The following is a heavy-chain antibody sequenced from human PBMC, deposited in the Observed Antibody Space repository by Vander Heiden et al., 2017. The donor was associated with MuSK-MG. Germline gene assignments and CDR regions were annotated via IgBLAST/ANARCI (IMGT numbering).Heavy chain of an antibody. CDR1: GGSFSGYY. V-gene: IGHV4-34*01. CDR3: ASARYYYGSGIGY. CDR2: INHSGST. J-gene: IGHJ4*02. D-gene: IGHD3-10*01. Sequence: QVQLQQWGAGLLKPSETLSLTGAVYGGSFSGYYWSWIRQPPGKGLEWIGEINHSGSTNYNPSLKSRVTISVDTSKNQFSLKLSSVTAADTAVYYCASARYYYGSGIGYWGQGTLVTVSS.